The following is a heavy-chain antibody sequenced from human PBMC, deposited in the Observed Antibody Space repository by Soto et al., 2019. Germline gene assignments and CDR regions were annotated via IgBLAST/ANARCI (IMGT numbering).Heavy chain of an antibody. CDR2: IYYTGRT. CDR3: ARDSTAFVFDY. CDR1: GGSVRSGSFY. Sequence: QVQLQESGPGRVKPSETLSLTCTVSGGSVRSGSFYWSWIRQAPGKGLEWIGYIYYTGRTSYNPSLKSRXXXXXXXXXXXXXXXXXXXTAADTAIYYCARDSTAFVFDYWGQGALVTVSS. V-gene: IGHV4-61*04. J-gene: IGHJ4*02. D-gene: IGHD2-2*01.